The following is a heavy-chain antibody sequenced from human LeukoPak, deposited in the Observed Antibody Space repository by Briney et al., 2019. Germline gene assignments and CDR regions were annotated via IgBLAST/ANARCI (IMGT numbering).Heavy chain of an antibody. CDR2: INPNSGGT. CDR1: GYTFTGYY. CDR3: ARVGSSSSWYTWAYYYGMDV. Sequence: VKVSCKASGYTFTGYYMHWVRQAPGQGLEWMGRINPNSGGTNYAQKLQGRVTMTTDTSTSTAYMELRSLRSDDTAVYYCARVGSSSSWYTWAYYYGMDVWGQGTTVTVSS. J-gene: IGHJ6*02. V-gene: IGHV1-2*06. D-gene: IGHD6-13*01.